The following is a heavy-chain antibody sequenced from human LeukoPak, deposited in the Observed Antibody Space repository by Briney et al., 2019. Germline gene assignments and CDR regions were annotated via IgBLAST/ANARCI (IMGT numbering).Heavy chain of an antibody. Sequence: ASVKVSCKASGGTFSSYAINWVRQAPGQGLEWMGRIIPTFGTANYAQKFQGRVTITADKSTSTAYMELSSLRSEDTAVYYCARDRGYSITFDYWGQGTLVTVSS. CDR3: ARDRGYSITFDY. CDR1: GGTFSSYA. CDR2: IIPTFGTA. D-gene: IGHD5-18*01. V-gene: IGHV1-69*06. J-gene: IGHJ4*02.